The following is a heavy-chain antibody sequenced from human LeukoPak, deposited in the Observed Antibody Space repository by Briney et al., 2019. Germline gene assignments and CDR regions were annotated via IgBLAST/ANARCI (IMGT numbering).Heavy chain of an antibody. Sequence: PSETLSLTCTVSGGSISSRSYYWGWIRQPPGKGLEWIGSIYYSGSTYYNPSLKSRVTISVDTSRNQFSLKLSSVTAADTAVYYCARARAYQYDSSGSHDAFDIWGQGTMVTVSS. V-gene: IGHV4-39*07. J-gene: IGHJ3*02. CDR2: IYYSGST. CDR1: GGSISSRSYY. D-gene: IGHD3-22*01. CDR3: ARARAYQYDSSGSHDAFDI.